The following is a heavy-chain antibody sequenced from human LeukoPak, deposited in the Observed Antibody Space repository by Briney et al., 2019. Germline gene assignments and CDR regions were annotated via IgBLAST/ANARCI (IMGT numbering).Heavy chain of an antibody. CDR2: INTDGSIT. CDR1: GFIFSTSW. CDR3: VRSLGAYSY. J-gene: IGHJ4*01. D-gene: IGHD2-15*01. V-gene: IGHV3-74*01. Sequence: GGSLRLSCAASGFIFSTSWMHWVRQAPGKGLVWVSRINTDGSITTYADSVKGRFTISRDNAENTVYLQMNSLRAEDTAVCYCVRSLGAYSYWGHGTLVTVSS.